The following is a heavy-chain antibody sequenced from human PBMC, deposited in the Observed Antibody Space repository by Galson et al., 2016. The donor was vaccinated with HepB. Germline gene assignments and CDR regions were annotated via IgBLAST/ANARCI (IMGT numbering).Heavy chain of an antibody. Sequence: SLRLSCASSGFAFINYDMTWVRQAPGQGLEWISYISSSGNTIYDADSVQGRFIISRDNAENSLFLQMNNLRAEDTAVYFCARVELGGYQLWGQGTLVTVSS. D-gene: IGHD2-2*01. CDR2: ISSSGNTI. CDR3: ARVELGGYQL. V-gene: IGHV3-48*03. J-gene: IGHJ3*01. CDR1: GFAFINYD.